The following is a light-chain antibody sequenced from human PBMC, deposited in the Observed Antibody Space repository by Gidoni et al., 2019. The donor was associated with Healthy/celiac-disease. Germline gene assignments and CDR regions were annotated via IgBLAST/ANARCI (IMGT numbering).Light chain of an antibody. CDR3: QQYGSSLYP. V-gene: IGKV3-20*01. CDR2: GAS. CDR1: QSVSSSY. J-gene: IGKJ2*01. Sequence: IVLTQSPGTLSLSPGERATLSCRASQSVSSSYLAWYQQKPGQAHRLLIYGASSRATGIPDRFSLSGSWTDFTLTISRLEPADFAVYSCQQYGSSLYPFGQGTKLEIQ.